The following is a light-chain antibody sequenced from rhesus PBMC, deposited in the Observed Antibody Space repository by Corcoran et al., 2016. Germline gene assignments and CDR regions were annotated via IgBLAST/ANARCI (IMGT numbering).Light chain of an antibody. CDR1: QSLLYSSNNKNY. Sequence: DIVMTQSPDSLAVSLGERVTINCKSSQSLLYSSNNKNYLAWYQQKPGQAPKLLIYWASTRESGVPNRFSGGGSGTDFTLTISCLQAEDMAVYYCQQYCSTPLTFGGGAKVEIK. V-gene: IGKV4-1*01. CDR2: WAS. CDR3: QQYCSTPLT. J-gene: IGKJ4*01.